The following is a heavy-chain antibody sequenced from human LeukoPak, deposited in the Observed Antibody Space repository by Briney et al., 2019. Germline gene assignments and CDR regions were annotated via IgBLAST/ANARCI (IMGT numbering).Heavy chain of an antibody. CDR1: GFTFTSYS. CDR2: TSDRGDYT. D-gene: IGHD1-7*01. CDR3: ARKAQYNGHYPLDY. Sequence: GGSLRLSCAASGFTFTSYSMSWVRQAPGKGLEWVSGTSDRGDYTYYADSVKGRFTISRDSSKNTLFLQMNSLRAEDAALYFCARKAQYNGHYPLDYWGQGTLVTVSS. V-gene: IGHV3-23*01. J-gene: IGHJ4*02.